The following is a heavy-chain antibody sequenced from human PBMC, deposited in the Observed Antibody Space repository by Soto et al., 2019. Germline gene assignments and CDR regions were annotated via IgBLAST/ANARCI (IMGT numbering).Heavy chain of an antibody. Sequence: SVKVSCKASGFTFADSAMKWVRQARGQRLEWIGRIIVDSGNTKSAEKFKDRVSMTWDMSTSTAFMELRSLRSDDTAVYYCATAYNSNPMDDWGQGTPVTVSS. V-gene: IGHV1-58*02. CDR3: ATAYNSNPMDD. CDR2: IIVDSGNT. D-gene: IGHD1-1*01. J-gene: IGHJ4*02. CDR1: GFTFADSA.